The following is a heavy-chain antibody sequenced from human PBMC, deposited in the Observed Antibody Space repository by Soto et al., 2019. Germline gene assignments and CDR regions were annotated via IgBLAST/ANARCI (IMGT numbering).Heavy chain of an antibody. Sequence: SVKVSCKASGGTFSSYALRWVRQAPGQGLEWLGGIIPIFGTANYAQKFQGRVPITADESTSTAYMELSSLRSEDTAVYYCAGSGSYYYYGMDVWGQGTTVTVSS. D-gene: IGHD1-26*01. J-gene: IGHJ6*02. CDR3: AGSGSYYYYGMDV. V-gene: IGHV1-69*13. CDR2: IIPIFGTA. CDR1: GGTFSSYA.